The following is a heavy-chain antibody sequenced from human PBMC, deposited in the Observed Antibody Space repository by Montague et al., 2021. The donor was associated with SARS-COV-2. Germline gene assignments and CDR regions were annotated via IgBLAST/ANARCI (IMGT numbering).Heavy chain of an antibody. CDR1: GYSISSGYY. V-gene: IGHV4-38-2*02. Sequence: SETLSLTCTVSGYSISSGYYWGWIRQPPGKGLEWIGSIYHSGSTYYSPXXKSRVTISVDTSKNRFSLKLSSVTAADTAVYYCARVRSITMIVVVITPMGWFDPWGQGTLVTVSS. CDR3: ARVRSITMIVVVITPMGWFDP. CDR2: IYHSGST. D-gene: IGHD3-22*01. J-gene: IGHJ5*02.